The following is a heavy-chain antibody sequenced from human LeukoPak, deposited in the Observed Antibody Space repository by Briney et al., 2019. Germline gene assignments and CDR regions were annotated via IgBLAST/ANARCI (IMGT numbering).Heavy chain of an antibody. J-gene: IGHJ4*02. V-gene: IGHV1-69*06. D-gene: IGHD4-23*01. CDR1: GGTFSSYA. CDR3: ASSGGNSVHYFDY. CDR2: IIPIFGTA. Sequence: GASVKVSCKASGGTFSSYAISWVRQAPGQGLEWMGGIIPIFGTANYAQKFQGRVTITADKSTGTAYMELSSLRSEDTAVYYCASSGGNSVHYFDYWGQGTLVTVSS.